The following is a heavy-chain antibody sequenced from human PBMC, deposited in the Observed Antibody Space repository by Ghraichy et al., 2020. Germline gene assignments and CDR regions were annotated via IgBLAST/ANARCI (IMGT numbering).Heavy chain of an antibody. CDR2: INSSGGST. Sequence: ASVKVSCKASGYTFTNYYIHWVRQAPGQGLEWMGIINSSGGSTRYAQKFQGRVTMTRDTSTSKVYMELSSLRSEDTAVYYCARDPYNWRFDYWGQGTLVTVSS. V-gene: IGHV1-46*01. J-gene: IGHJ4*02. CDR3: ARDPYNWRFDY. CDR1: GYTFTNYY. D-gene: IGHD1-20*01.